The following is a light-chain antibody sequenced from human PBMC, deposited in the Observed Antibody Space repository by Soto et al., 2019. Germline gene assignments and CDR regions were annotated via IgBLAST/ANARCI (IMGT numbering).Light chain of an antibody. CDR1: SSNIGTNYD. CDR2: GDT. Sequence: QSVLTQPPSVSGAPGQRITISCTGTSSNIGTNYDVHWYQQLPGTAPKLLIYGDTNRPSGVPDRFSGSKSGTSASLAITGLQAEDEDDYYCQSYDSALSVYVVFGGGTKVTVL. J-gene: IGLJ2*01. CDR3: QSYDSALSVYVV. V-gene: IGLV1-40*01.